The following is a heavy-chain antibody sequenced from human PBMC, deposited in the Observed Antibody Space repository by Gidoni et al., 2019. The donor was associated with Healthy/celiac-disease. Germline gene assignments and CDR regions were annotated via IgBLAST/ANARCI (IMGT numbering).Heavy chain of an antibody. CDR3: AKDLQDSSSWTSFDY. CDR1: GFTFADYA. V-gene: IGHV3-9*01. J-gene: IGHJ4*02. Sequence: EVQLVESGGGLVQPGRSLRLSCAASGFTFADYAMHWVRQAPGKGLEWVSGISWNSGSIGYADSVKGRFTISRDNAKNSLYLQMNSLRAEDTALYYCAKDLQDSSSWTSFDYWGQGTLVTVSS. CDR2: ISWNSGSI. D-gene: IGHD6-13*01.